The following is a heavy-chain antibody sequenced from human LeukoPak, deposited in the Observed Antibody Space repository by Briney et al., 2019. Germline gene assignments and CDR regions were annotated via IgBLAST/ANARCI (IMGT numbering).Heavy chain of an antibody. Sequence: SETLSLTCAVYGGSFSGYYWSWIRQPPGKGLEWIGEINHSGSTNYNPSLKSRGIISVDTSKNQFSLILSSVTAADTAVYFCARESRYCSSTSCSGWYFQHWGQGTLVTVSS. CDR1: GGSFSGYY. CDR2: INHSGST. V-gene: IGHV4-34*01. CDR3: ARESRYCSSTSCSGWYFQH. J-gene: IGHJ1*01. D-gene: IGHD2-2*01.